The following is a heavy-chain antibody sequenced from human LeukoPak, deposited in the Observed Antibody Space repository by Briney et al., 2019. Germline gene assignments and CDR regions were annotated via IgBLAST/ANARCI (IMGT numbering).Heavy chain of an antibody. Sequence: GGSLRLSCAASGFTFSTYSMTWVRQAPGKGLEWISYISSSGSGRFYADSVKGRFTISRGNGKKSVSLQMNSLRDEDTAVYYCARVKGDGDSYHFDYWGQGTLVAVSS. V-gene: IGHV3-48*02. CDR3: ARVKGDGDSYHFDY. D-gene: IGHD4-17*01. CDR2: ISSSGSGR. CDR1: GFTFSTYS. J-gene: IGHJ4*02.